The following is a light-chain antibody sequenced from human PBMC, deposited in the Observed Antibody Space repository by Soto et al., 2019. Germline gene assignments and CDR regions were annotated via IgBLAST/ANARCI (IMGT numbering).Light chain of an antibody. CDR3: HSYDSSLSGRYV. V-gene: IGLV1-40*01. J-gene: IGLJ1*01. CDR1: SSNIGAGYD. CDR2: SNS. Sequence: QSVLTQPPSVSRAPGQRVTISCTGSSSNIGAGYDVHWYQQLPGTAPKLLIYSNSNRPSGVPDRFSGSKSGTSASLAITGLQAEDEADYYCHSYDSSLSGRYVFGTGTQLTV.